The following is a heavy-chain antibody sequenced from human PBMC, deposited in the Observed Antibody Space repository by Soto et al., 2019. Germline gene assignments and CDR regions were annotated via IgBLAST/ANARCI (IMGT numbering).Heavy chain of an antibody. D-gene: IGHD6-13*01. CDR1: GGSISSSSYY. V-gene: IGHV4-39*01. Sequence: SETLSLTCTVSGGSISSSSYYWGWIRQPPGKGLEWIGSIYYSGSTYYNPSLKSRVTISVDTSKNQFSLKLSSVTAADTAVYYCARLGSSSSWYRYYYYYGMDVWGQGTTVTVSS. CDR2: IYYSGST. CDR3: ARLGSSSSWYRYYYYYGMDV. J-gene: IGHJ6*02.